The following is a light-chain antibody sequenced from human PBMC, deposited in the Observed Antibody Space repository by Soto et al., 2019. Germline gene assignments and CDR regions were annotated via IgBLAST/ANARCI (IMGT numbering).Light chain of an antibody. J-gene: IGKJ5*01. CDR1: QSVSSY. CDR2: DAS. V-gene: IGKV3-11*01. Sequence: EIVFTQSPATLSLSPGERATLSCRASQSVSSYLAWYQQKPGQAPRLLIYDASNRATGIPARFSGSGSGTEFTLTISSLQSEDFAVYYCQHRRIWPVSFGQGTRLEIK. CDR3: QHRRIWPVS.